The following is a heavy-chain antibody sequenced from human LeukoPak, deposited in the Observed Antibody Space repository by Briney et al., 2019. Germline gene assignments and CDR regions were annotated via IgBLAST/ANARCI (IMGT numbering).Heavy chain of an antibody. CDR1: GYTFTGYY. CDR2: INPNSGGT. Sequence: GASVKVSCKASGYTFTGYYMHWVRQAPGQGLEWMGWINPNSGGTNYAQKFQGRVTMTRDTSISTAYMELSRLRSGDTAVYYCARSPHILTGENFDYWGQGTLVTVSS. J-gene: IGHJ4*02. V-gene: IGHV1-2*02. D-gene: IGHD3-9*01. CDR3: ARSPHILTGENFDY.